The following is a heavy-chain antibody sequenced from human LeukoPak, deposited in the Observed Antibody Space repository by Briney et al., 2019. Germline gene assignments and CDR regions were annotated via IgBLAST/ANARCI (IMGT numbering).Heavy chain of an antibody. J-gene: IGHJ5*02. CDR2: TYYRSKWYN. CDR3: ARVSPSMTGGFDP. CDR1: GDSVSTNSAA. Sequence: SQTLSLTCAISGDSVSTNSAAWNWIRQSPSRGLEWLGRTYYRSKWYNDYAVSVKSRATINPDTSKNQFSLKLSSVTAADTAVYYCARVSPSMTGGFDPWGQGTLVTVSS. V-gene: IGHV6-1*01.